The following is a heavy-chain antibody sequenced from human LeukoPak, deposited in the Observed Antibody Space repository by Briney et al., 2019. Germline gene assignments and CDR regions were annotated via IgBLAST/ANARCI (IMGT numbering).Heavy chain of an antibody. J-gene: IGHJ4*02. V-gene: IGHV3-7*03. CDR2: IKEDGSDK. CDR1: GFTFGSYW. D-gene: IGHD1-14*01. CDR3: AREKNLGT. Sequence: GGSLRLSCAASGFTFGSYWMSWVRQAPGNRLEWVATIKEDGSDKYYVDSVKGRFTISRDNVENSVYLQMNSLRAEDTAVYYCAREKNLGTWGQGTLVTVSS.